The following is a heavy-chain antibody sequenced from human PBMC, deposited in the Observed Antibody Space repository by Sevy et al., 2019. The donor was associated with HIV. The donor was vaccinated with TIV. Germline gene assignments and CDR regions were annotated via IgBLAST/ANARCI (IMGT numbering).Heavy chain of an antibody. CDR2: LDPEDGET. V-gene: IGHV1-24*01. CDR1: GYTLTELS. Sequence: ASVKVSCKVSGYTLTELSMHWVRQAPGKGLEWMGGLDPEDGETIYAQKFQGRVTMTEDTSTDTAYMELSSLRSEETAVYYCATGRKSYNWNGGMSYYFDYWGQGTLVTVSS. D-gene: IGHD1-20*01. CDR3: ATGRKSYNWNGGMSYYFDY. J-gene: IGHJ4*02.